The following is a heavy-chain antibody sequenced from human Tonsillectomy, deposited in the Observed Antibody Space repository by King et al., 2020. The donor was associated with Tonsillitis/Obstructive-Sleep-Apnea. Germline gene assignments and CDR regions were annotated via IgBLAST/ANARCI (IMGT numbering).Heavy chain of an antibody. CDR2: INAGNGNA. CDR1: GHTFTSYA. Sequence: QLVQSGAEVKKPGASVKVSFKASGHTFTSYALHWVRQAPGQRLEWMGWINAGNGNARFSQNFQGRVTITRDTSASTTYMELSSLRSEDTALFYCALGGGDYTPLDYWGQGTLVTVSS. V-gene: IGHV1-3*01. J-gene: IGHJ4*02. CDR3: ALGGGDYTPLDY. D-gene: IGHD4-17*01.